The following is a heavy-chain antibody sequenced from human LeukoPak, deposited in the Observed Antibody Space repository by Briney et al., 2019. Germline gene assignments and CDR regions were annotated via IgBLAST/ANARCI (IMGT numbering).Heavy chain of an antibody. Sequence: ASVKVSCKASGYTFTSYDLNWVRQATGQGLEWMGWMNPSSGNTGYVQKFQGRVTMTRNTSISTAYMELSSLRSEDTAVYYCARDRNDYENAFDIWGQGTMVTVSS. CDR1: GYTFTSYD. V-gene: IGHV1-8*01. J-gene: IGHJ3*02. CDR3: ARDRNDYENAFDI. CDR2: MNPSSGNT. D-gene: IGHD4-17*01.